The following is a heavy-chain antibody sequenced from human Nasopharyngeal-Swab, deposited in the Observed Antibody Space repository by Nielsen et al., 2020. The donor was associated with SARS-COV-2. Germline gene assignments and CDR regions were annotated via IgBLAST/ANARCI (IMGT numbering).Heavy chain of an antibody. Sequence: ASVKVSCKVSGYTLTELSMHWVRQAPGKGLEWVGGFDPEDGETIYAQKFQGRVTMTEDTSTDTAYMELSSLTSEDTAVYYCASTPYSSGWYGPRSANYGMDVWGQGTTVTVSS. CDR1: GYTLTELS. J-gene: IGHJ6*02. V-gene: IGHV1-24*01. D-gene: IGHD6-19*01. CDR2: FDPEDGET. CDR3: ASTPYSSGWYGPRSANYGMDV.